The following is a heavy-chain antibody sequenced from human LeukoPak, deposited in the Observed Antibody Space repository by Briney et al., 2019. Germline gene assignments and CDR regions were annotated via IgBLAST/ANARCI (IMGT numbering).Heavy chain of an antibody. CDR3: ARGVVPAAIHNWFDP. D-gene: IGHD2-2*01. CDR1: GGTFSSYA. CDR2: IIPIFGTA. J-gene: IGHJ5*02. V-gene: IGHV1-69*13. Sequence: GASVKVSCKASGGTFSSYAISWVRQAPGQGLEWMGGIIPIFGTANYAQKFQGRVTITADESTSTAYMELSSLRSEDTAVYYCARGVVPAAIHNWFDPWGLGTLVTVSS.